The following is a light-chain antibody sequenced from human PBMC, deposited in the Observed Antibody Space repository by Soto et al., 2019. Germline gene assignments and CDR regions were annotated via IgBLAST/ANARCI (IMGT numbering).Light chain of an antibody. J-gene: IGKJ1*01. CDR3: QQYGRSSWT. Sequence: EIVLTQSPGTLSLSPGERATLSCRASQSVSSSYLAWYQQQPGQAPRLLIYETSTRATGIPDRFSGSGSGTDFTLTISRLEPEDFAVYYCQQYGRSSWTFGQGTKLEIK. V-gene: IGKV3-20*01. CDR2: ETS. CDR1: QSVSSSY.